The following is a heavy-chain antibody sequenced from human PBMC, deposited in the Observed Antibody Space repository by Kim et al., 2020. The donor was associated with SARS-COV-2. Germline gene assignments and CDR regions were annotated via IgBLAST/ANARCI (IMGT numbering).Heavy chain of an antibody. CDR1: GYTLTELS. CDR3: ATVSIAAAGTEDWFDP. D-gene: IGHD6-13*01. J-gene: IGHJ5*02. CDR2: FDPEDGET. Sequence: ASVKVSCKVSGYTLTELSMHWVRQAPGKGLEWMGGFDPEDGETIYAQKFQGRVTMTEDTSADTAYMELSSLRSEDTAVYYCATVSIAAAGTEDWFDPWGQGTLVTVSS. V-gene: IGHV1-24*01.